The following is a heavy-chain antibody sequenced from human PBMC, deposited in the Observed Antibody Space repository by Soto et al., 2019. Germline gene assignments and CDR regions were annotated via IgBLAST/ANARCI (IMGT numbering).Heavy chain of an antibody. D-gene: IGHD6-13*01. J-gene: IGHJ4*02. CDR1: QFSFSSYL. V-gene: IGHV3-74*01. Sequence: GGSLRLSCAASQFSFSSYLMHWVRQVPGKGPAWVSRINHDGSKTEYADSVKGRFTISRDNTNNTLYLQMNSLRVEDTAMYYCVREPWGFSGTWYDYWGQGTMVTV. CDR2: INHDGSKT. CDR3: VREPWGFSGTWYDY.